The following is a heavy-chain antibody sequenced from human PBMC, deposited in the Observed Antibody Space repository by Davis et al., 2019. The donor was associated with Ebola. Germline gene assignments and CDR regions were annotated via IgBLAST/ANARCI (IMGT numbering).Heavy chain of an antibody. J-gene: IGHJ4*02. CDR3: AATYYDFWSGYYEYYFDY. Sequence: PSETLSLTCAVYGGSFSGYYWSWIRQPPGKGLEWIGEINHSGSTNYNPSLKSRVTISVDTSKNQFSLKLSSVTAADTAVYYCAATYYDFWSGYYEYYFDYWGQGTLVTVSS. D-gene: IGHD3-3*01. CDR2: INHSGST. V-gene: IGHV4-34*01. CDR1: GGSFSGYY.